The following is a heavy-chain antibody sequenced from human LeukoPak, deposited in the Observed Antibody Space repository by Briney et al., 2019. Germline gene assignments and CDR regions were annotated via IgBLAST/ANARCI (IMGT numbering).Heavy chain of an antibody. CDR2: INPSGGST. J-gene: IGHJ3*02. D-gene: IGHD3-9*01. CDR1: GYTFTSYY. CDR3: ARDYDILTGNSDAFDI. Sequence: ASVKVSCKASGYTFTSYYMHWVRQAPGQGLEWMGIINPSGGSTSYAQKSQGRVTMTRDTSTSTVYMELSSLRSEDTAVYYCARDYDILTGNSDAFDIWGQGTMVTVSS. V-gene: IGHV1-46*01.